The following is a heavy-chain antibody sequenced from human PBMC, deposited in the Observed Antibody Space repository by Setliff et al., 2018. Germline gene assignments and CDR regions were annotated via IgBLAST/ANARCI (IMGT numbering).Heavy chain of an antibody. J-gene: IGHJ5*02. Sequence: SETLSLTCTVSGGSVSPYFWSWIRQPPGKGLEWIGYIYHNGNTNFNPSLRSRVNMSVDTSNNQFVLNLKAVTAADTAVYYCAKVITVFGVVIMENWFDPWGQGTLVTVSS. CDR1: GGSVSPYF. CDR3: AKVITVFGVVIMENWFDP. CDR2: IYHNGNT. D-gene: IGHD3-3*01. V-gene: IGHV4-59*02.